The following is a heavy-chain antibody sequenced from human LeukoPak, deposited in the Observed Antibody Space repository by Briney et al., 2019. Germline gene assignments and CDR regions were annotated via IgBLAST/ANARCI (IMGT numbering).Heavy chain of an antibody. CDR2: IWCDGSNK. V-gene: IGHV3-33*01. Sequence: PGRSLRLSCAASGFTFSSYGMHWVRQAPGKGLEWVAVIWCDGSNKYYADSVKGRFTISRDNSKNTLYLQMNSLRAEDTAVYYCARDFRNYYYYGMDVWGKGTTVTVSS. CDR1: GFTFSSYG. CDR3: ARDFRNYYYYGMDV. J-gene: IGHJ6*04.